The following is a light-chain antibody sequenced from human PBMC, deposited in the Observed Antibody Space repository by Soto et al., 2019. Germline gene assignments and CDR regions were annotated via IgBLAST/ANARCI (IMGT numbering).Light chain of an antibody. CDR1: QGIGNY. J-gene: IGKJ4*01. Sequence: DIQMTQSPSAMSASVGDRVTITCRASQGIGNYLAWFQQKPGEVPKRLIYGASSLQSGVPSRFSGSGSGTEFTFTISSLQPEDFATYYCLQHLRYPLTFGGGTKV. CDR2: GAS. CDR3: LQHLRYPLT. V-gene: IGKV1-17*03.